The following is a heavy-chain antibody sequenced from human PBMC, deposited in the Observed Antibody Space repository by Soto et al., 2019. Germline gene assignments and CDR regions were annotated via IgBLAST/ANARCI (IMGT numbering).Heavy chain of an antibody. CDR1: VGSFSSDSFI. V-gene: IGHV4-31*03. CDR2: IYYSGTT. CDR3: ARDHKWDGMDV. Sequence: SETLSLTCSVSVGSFSSDSFIWSWVRQFPGKGLEWIGYIYYSGTTYYNPSLRSRVIMSVDTSKNQFSLKLSSVTAADTAVYYCARDHKWDGMDVWGQRTTVTVS. D-gene: IGHD1-26*01. J-gene: IGHJ6*02.